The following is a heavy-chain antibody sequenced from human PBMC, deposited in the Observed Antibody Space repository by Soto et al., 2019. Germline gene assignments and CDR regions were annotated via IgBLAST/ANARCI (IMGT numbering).Heavy chain of an antibody. CDR1: GGSISSYY. J-gene: IGHJ4*02. CDR2: IYYSGST. V-gene: IGHV4-59*08. CDR3: ASLAARDCFDY. D-gene: IGHD6-6*01. Sequence: SETLSLTCTVSGGSISSYYWSWIRQPPGKGLEWIGYIYYSGSTNYNPSLKSRVTISVDTSKNQFSLKLSAVTAADTAVYYCASLAARDCFDYWGQGTLVTVS.